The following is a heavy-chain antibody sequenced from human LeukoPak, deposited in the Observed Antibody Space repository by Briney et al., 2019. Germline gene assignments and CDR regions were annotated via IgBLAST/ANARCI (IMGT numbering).Heavy chain of an antibody. Sequence: SSETLSLTCTVSGYSISSGYYWGWIRQPPGKGLEWIGSIYHSGSTYYNPSLKSRVTISVDTSKNQFSLKLSSVTAADTAVYYCARDKYYYDSSGSIRFDYWGQGTLVTVSS. J-gene: IGHJ4*02. CDR1: GYSISSGYY. V-gene: IGHV4-38-2*02. D-gene: IGHD3-22*01. CDR2: IYHSGST. CDR3: ARDKYYYDSSGSIRFDY.